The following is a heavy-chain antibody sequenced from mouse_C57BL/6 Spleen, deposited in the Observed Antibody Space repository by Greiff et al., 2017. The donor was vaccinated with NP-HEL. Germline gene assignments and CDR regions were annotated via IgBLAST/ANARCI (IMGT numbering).Heavy chain of an antibody. D-gene: IGHD1-1*01. V-gene: IGHV3-6*01. J-gene: IGHJ4*01. CDR2: ISYDGSN. Sequence: VQLKESGPGLVKPSQSLSLTCSVTGYSITSGYYWNWIRQFPGNKLEWMGYISYDGSNNYNPSLKNRISITRDTSKNQFFLKLNSVTTEDTATYYCAREGYYGSSYGAMDYWGQGTSVTVSS. CDR3: AREGYYGSSYGAMDY. CDR1: GYSITSGYY.